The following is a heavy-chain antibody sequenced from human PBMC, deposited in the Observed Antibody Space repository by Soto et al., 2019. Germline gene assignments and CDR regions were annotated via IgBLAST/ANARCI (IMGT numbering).Heavy chain of an antibody. CDR3: ARDYYGSGSPTNHYYYDYMDV. CDR1: GGTFSSYT. J-gene: IGHJ6*03. CDR2: IIPILGIA. V-gene: IGHV1-69*08. D-gene: IGHD3-10*01. Sequence: QVQLVQSGAEVKKPGSSVKVSCKASGGTFSSYTISWVRQAPGQGLEWMGRIIPILGIANYAQKFQGRVTMTADKSTSTAYMELSSLRSEDTAVYYCARDYYGSGSPTNHYYYDYMDVWGKGTTVTVSS.